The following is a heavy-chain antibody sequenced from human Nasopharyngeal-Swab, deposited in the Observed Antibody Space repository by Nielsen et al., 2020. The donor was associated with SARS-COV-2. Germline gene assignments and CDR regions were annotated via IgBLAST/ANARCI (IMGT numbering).Heavy chain of an antibody. J-gene: IGHJ4*02. Sequence: GESLKISCAASGFTFSSYGMHWVRQAPGKGLEWVAVISYDGSNKYYADSVKGRFIISRDNSKNTLYLQMNSLRAEDTAVYYCAKNSGYDSFDYWGQGTLVTVSS. V-gene: IGHV3-30*18. D-gene: IGHD5-12*01. CDR2: ISYDGSNK. CDR3: AKNSGYDSFDY. CDR1: GFTFSSYG.